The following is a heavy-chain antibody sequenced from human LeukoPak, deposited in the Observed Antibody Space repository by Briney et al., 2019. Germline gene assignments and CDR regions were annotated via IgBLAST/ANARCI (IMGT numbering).Heavy chain of an antibody. D-gene: IGHD6-13*01. CDR1: GFTFSSYA. V-gene: IGHV3-23*01. Sequence: GGSLRLSCAASGFTFSSYAMSWVRQAPGKGLEWVSVISGSGDNTYYADSVKGRFTISRDNSKNTPYLQMNSLRAEDTAVYYCAKPEYSSSWPNYFFDSWGQGTLVTVSS. CDR2: ISGSGDNT. CDR3: AKPEYSSSWPNYFFDS. J-gene: IGHJ4*02.